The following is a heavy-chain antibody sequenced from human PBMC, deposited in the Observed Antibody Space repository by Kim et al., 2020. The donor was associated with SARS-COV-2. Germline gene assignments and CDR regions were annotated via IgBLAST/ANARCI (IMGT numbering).Heavy chain of an antibody. Sequence: SETLSLTCTVSGGSISSSSYYWGWIRQPPGKGLEWIGSIYYSGSTYYNPSLKSRVTISADTSKNQFSLKLSSVTAADTAVYYCARQRITMIVVVTSLDYWGQGTLVTVSS. CDR3: ARQRITMIVVVTSLDY. D-gene: IGHD3-22*01. CDR1: GGSISSSSYY. V-gene: IGHV4-39*01. CDR2: IYYSGST. J-gene: IGHJ4*02.